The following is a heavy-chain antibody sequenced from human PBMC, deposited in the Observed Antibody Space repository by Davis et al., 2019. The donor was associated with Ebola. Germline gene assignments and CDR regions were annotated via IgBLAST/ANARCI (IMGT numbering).Heavy chain of an antibody. D-gene: IGHD6-19*01. CDR3: ARDEGSGWYDNYSY. J-gene: IGHJ4*02. CDR2: INAGNGNT. V-gene: IGHV1-3*01. Sequence: ASVKVSCKASGYTFTSYAMHWVRQAPGQRLEWMGWINAGNGNTKYSQKFQGRVTITRDTSTSTAYMELSSLRSEDTAVYYCARDEGSGWYDNYSYWGQGTLVTVSS. CDR1: GYTFTSYA.